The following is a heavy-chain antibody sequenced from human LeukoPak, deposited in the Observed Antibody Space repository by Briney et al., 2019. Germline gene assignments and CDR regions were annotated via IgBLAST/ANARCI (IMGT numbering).Heavy chain of an antibody. Sequence: ASVKVSCKASGYTFTSYYMHWVRQAPGQGLEWMGIINPSGGSTSYAQKFQGRVTMTRDMSTSTVHMELSSLRSEDTAVYYCARDTETTNDFWSGYANWFDPWGQGTLVTVSS. CDR3: ARDTETTNDFWSGYANWFDP. CDR2: INPSGGST. V-gene: IGHV1-46*01. CDR1: GYTFTSYY. J-gene: IGHJ5*02. D-gene: IGHD3-3*01.